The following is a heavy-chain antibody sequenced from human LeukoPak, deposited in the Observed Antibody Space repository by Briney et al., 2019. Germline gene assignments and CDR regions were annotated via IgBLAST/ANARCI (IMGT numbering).Heavy chain of an antibody. CDR3: AKGQKWELPFDY. D-gene: IGHD1-26*01. J-gene: IGHJ4*02. V-gene: IGHV3-23*01. CDR1: GFTFSSYA. Sequence: PGGSLRLSCAASGFTFSSYAMSWVRQAPGKGLEWVSSISISGGSTYYADSVKGRFTISRDNSKNTLYLQMNSLRAEDTAVYYCAKGQKWELPFDYWGQGTLVTVSS. CDR2: ISISGGST.